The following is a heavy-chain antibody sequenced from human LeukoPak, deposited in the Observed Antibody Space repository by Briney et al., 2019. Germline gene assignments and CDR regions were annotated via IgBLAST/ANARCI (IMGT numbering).Heavy chain of an antibody. Sequence: SGTLSLTCTVSGVALSSYYWSWVRQPPGKGLEWIGYIYYSGSTNYNPSLKSRVTISVDTSKNQFSLKLSSVTAADTAVYYCAREHYGGNSDAFDIWGQGTMVTVSS. CDR2: IYYSGST. D-gene: IGHD4-17*01. CDR1: GVALSSYY. J-gene: IGHJ3*02. CDR3: AREHYGGNSDAFDI. V-gene: IGHV4-59*01.